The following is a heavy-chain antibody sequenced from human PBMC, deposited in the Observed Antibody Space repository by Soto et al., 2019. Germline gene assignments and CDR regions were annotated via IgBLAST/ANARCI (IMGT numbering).Heavy chain of an antibody. CDR1: GGTFSSYA. Sequence: SVKVSCKASGGTFSSYAISWVRQAPGQGLEWMGGIIPIFGTANYAQKFQGRVTITADESTSTAYMELSSLRSEDTAVYYCANIRYCSSNRCYDVWGQGTTVTVSS. CDR2: IIPIFGTA. V-gene: IGHV1-69*13. D-gene: IGHD2-2*01. J-gene: IGHJ6*02. CDR3: ANIRYCSSNRCYDV.